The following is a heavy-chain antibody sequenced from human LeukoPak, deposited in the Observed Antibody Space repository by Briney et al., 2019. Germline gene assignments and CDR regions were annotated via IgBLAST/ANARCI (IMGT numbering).Heavy chain of an antibody. J-gene: IGHJ4*02. V-gene: IGHV3-43*02. CDR3: ARAAATTENAFDY. CDR2: ISGDGGGT. Sequence: PGGSLRLSCAASGFTFDDYAMHWVRQAPGKGLEWVSLISGDGGGTYYADSVKGRFTISRDNAKSSLYLQINSLRDEDTAVYYCARAAATTENAFDYWGQGTLVTVSS. CDR1: GFTFDDYA. D-gene: IGHD1-1*01.